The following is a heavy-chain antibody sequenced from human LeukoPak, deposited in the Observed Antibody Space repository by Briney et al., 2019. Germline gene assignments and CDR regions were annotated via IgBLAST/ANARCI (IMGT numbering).Heavy chain of an antibody. V-gene: IGHV3-30*18. CDR3: AKGSATTVVTIDY. J-gene: IGHJ4*02. D-gene: IGHD4-23*01. CDR2: ISSDGSDK. Sequence: GGSLRLSCAASGFTFSSYGMHWVRQAPGKGLEWVAVISSDGSDKYYADSVKGRFTISRDNSKNTMYLQMNSLRDEDTAVYYCAKGSATTVVTIDYWGQGTLVTDSS. CDR1: GFTFSSYG.